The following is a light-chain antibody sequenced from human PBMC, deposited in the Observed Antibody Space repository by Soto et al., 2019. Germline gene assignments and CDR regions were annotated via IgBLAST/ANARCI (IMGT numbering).Light chain of an antibody. V-gene: IGKV1-5*01. Sequence: DIQMTQSPSSLSASVGDRVTITCRASQSISSYLNWYQQKPGKAPNLLIFNAANLESGVPSRLSGSGSGTEFTLTVSSLQPGDSATYYCQQYNTYFYTFGQVTKVDIK. CDR3: QQYNTYFYT. J-gene: IGKJ2*01. CDR2: NAA. CDR1: QSISSY.